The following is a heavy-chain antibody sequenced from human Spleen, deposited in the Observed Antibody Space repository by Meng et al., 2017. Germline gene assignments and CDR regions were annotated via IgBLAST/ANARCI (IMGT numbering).Heavy chain of an antibody. D-gene: IGHD4-17*01. CDR2: TYVGGST. J-gene: IGHJ4*02. Sequence: SETLSLTCSVSGDSISNYYWNWLRQPAGKRLEWIGRTYVGGSTDYNPSLRSRVTVSVDTSKNQISLRLASVTAADTAVYFCARGSAGDYYFDSWGQGMLVTVSS. CDR3: ARGSAGDYYFDS. CDR1: GDSISNYY. V-gene: IGHV4-4*07.